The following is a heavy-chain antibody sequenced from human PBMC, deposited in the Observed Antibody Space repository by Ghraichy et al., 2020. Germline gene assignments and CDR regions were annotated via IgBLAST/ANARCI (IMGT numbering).Heavy chain of an antibody. D-gene: IGHD2-21*02. CDR1: GYTFTSYG. CDR2: ISTYSGNT. J-gene: IGHJ5*02. V-gene: IGHV1-18*01. CDR3: AKGPGYCGGDCYNNWFDP. Sequence: ASVKVSCKASGYTFTSYGISWVRQAPGLGLEWMGWISTYSGNTNYAQMLQGRVTMTTDTSTATAYMELRSLRSDDTAVYYCAKGPGYCGGDCYNNWFDPWGQGTLVTVSS.